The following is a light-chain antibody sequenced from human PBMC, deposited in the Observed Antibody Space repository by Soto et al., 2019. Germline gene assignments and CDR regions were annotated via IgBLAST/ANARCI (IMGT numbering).Light chain of an antibody. J-gene: IGKJ1*01. CDR3: QQYNSYPST. CDR1: QSISSW. V-gene: IGKV1-5*01. Sequence: DIQMTQSPSPLSASVGDRVTITCRASQSISSWLAWYHQKPGKAPKLLIYDVSSLESGVPASFSGRGSGTEFTLTNSSLQPDDFTTYYCQQYNSYPSTFGQGTKAEIK. CDR2: DVS.